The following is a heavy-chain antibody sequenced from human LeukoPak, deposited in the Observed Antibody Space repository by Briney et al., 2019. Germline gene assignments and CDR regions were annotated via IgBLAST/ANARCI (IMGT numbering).Heavy chain of an antibody. D-gene: IGHD6-13*01. CDR2: ISGSGGST. CDR1: GFTFSSYA. V-gene: IGHV3-23*01. CDR3: AKDFHSSWFMFDY. J-gene: IGHJ4*02. Sequence: PGGSLRLSCAASGFTFSSYAMSWVRQAPGKGLEWVSAISGSGGSTYYADSVKGRFTIPRDNSKNTLYLQMNSLRAEDTAIYYCAKDFHSSWFMFDYWGQGTLVTVSS.